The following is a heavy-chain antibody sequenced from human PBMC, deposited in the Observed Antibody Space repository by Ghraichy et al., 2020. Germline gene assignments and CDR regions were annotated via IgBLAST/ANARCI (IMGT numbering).Heavy chain of an antibody. Sequence: SVKVSCKASGGTFSSYAFSWVRQAPGQGLEWMGGIIPIFDTGNYAQKFQGRVTITADESTSTAYMELSSLRSEDTAVYYCAVAWYSSSWYRNWYFDLWGRGTLVTVSS. D-gene: IGHD6-13*01. CDR1: GGTFSSYA. V-gene: IGHV1-69*13. CDR2: IIPIFDTG. J-gene: IGHJ2*01. CDR3: AVAWYSSSWYRNWYFDL.